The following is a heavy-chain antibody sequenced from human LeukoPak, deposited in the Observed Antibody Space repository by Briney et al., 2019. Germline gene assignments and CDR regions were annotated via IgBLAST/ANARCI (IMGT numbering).Heavy chain of an antibody. Sequence: PGGSLRLSCAASGFTFSSYAMSWVRQAPGKGLEWVSAISGSGGSTYYADSVKGRFTISRDNSKNTLYLQMNSLRAEDTAVYYCAKEESRYFDREGWFDPWGQGTLVTVSS. J-gene: IGHJ5*02. CDR1: GFTFSSYA. CDR2: ISGSGGST. D-gene: IGHD3-9*01. CDR3: AKEESRYFDREGWFDP. V-gene: IGHV3-23*01.